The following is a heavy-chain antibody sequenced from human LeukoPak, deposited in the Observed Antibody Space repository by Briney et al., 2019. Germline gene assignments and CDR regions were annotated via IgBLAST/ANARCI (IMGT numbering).Heavy chain of an antibody. CDR3: AKDVGKWESLHFFDY. CDR2: ISGSGAST. V-gene: IGHV3-23*01. Sequence: GGSLRLSCAASGFAFSDYHMSWVRQAPGKGLEWISGISGSGASTYYADSVTGRFTISRDNSRNTLYLQMNSLRGDDTAVYYCAKDVGKWESLHFFDYWGQGTLVTVSS. D-gene: IGHD1-26*01. J-gene: IGHJ4*02. CDR1: GFAFSDYH.